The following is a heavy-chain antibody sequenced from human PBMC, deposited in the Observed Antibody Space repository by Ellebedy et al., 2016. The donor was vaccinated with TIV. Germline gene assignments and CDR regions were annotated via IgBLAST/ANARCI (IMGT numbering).Heavy chain of an antibody. J-gene: IGHJ4*02. V-gene: IGHV4-38-2*02. CDR3: ARVPAAMFSKDPTHYFDS. D-gene: IGHD2-2*01. CDR1: GYSISSGYY. CDR2: IYHSGST. Sequence: SETLSLTXTVSGYSISSGYYWGWIRQPPGKGLEWIGSIYHSGSTHYNSSLKSRVTVSVDTSKNQFSLKLSSLTAADTAVYFCARVPAAMFSKDPTHYFDSWGQGTLVAVFS.